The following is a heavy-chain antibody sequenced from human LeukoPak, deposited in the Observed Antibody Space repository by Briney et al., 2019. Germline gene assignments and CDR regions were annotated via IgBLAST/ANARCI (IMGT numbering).Heavy chain of an antibody. Sequence: SETLSLTCTVSGGSISSSSYYWGWIRQPPGKGLEWIGNIHHSGSTYYNPTLKSRVTISVDTSNNQLSLKLSSVTAADTAVYYCASAQQYYYGPTYWGQGTLVTVSS. CDR2: IHHSGST. CDR3: ASAQQYYYGPTY. J-gene: IGHJ4*02. V-gene: IGHV4-39*07. D-gene: IGHD3-10*01. CDR1: GGSISSSSYY.